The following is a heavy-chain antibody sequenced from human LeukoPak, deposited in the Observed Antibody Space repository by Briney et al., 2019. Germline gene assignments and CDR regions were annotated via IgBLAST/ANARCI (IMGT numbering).Heavy chain of an antibody. CDR3: ASATNYHDSSGYSVLPDY. J-gene: IGHJ4*02. V-gene: IGHV1-18*01. Sequence: GASVKVSCKASGYTFTSYGISWVRQAPGQGLEWMGWISAYNGNTNYAQKLQGRVTMTTDTSTSTAYMELRSLRSDDTAVYYCASATNYHDSSGYSVLPDYWGQGTLVTVSS. D-gene: IGHD3-22*01. CDR2: ISAYNGNT. CDR1: GYTFTSYG.